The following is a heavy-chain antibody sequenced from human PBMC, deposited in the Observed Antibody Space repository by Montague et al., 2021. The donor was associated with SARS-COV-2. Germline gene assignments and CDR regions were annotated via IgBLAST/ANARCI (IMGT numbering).Heavy chain of an antibody. D-gene: IGHD3-22*01. Sequence: SETLSLTCTVSGDSISSSSYYWAWIRQPPGKGLEWIGSIYYTGSTYYNPSLKSRVTISVDTSKNQFSLKLSSVTAADTAVYYCARTPRRNSGGYSLAFDIWGQGTLVTVSS. V-gene: IGHV4-39*01. CDR2: IYYTGST. CDR1: GDSISSSSYY. CDR3: ARTPRRNSGGYSLAFDI. J-gene: IGHJ4*02.